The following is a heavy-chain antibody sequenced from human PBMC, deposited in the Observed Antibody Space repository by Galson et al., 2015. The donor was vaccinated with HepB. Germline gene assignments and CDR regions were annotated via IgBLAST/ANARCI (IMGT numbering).Heavy chain of an antibody. D-gene: IGHD3-22*01. J-gene: IGHJ3*02. V-gene: IGHV3-53*01. CDR3: ARDTGYYDSSGYHWSAFDI. Sequence: SLRLSCAASGFTVSSNYMSWVRQAPGKGLEWVSVIYSGGSTYYADSVKGRFTISRDNSKNTLYLQMNSLRAEDTAVYYCARDTGYYDSSGYHWSAFDIWGQGTMVTVSS. CDR1: GFTVSSNY. CDR2: IYSGGST.